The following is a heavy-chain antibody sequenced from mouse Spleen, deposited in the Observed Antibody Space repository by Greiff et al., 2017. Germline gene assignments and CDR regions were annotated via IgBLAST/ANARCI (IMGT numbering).Heavy chain of an antibody. J-gene: IGHJ3*01. V-gene: IGHV1-81*01. Sequence: QVQLQQSGAELARPGASVKLSCKASGYTFTSYGISWVQQRTGQGLEWIGEIYPRSGNTYYNEKFKGKATLTADKSSSTAYMELRSLTSEDTSVYFCAYYYDGSYWFAYWGQGTLVTVSA. D-gene: IGHD1-1*01. CDR2: IYPRSGNT. CDR1: GYTFTSYG. CDR3: AYYYDGSYWFAY.